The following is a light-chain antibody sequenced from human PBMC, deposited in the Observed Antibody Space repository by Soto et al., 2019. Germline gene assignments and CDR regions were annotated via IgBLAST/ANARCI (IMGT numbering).Light chain of an antibody. CDR1: QSISSN. V-gene: IGKV3-15*01. J-gene: IGKJ5*01. CDR2: GAS. CDR3: QQYNNRPPIT. Sequence: EIVMTQSPATLSVSPGERATLSCRASQSISSNLAWYQQKPGQAPRLLIYGASTRATGIPARFSGSGSGTEFTLTIYSLQSEDFAVYYCQQYNNRPPITFGQGTRLEIK.